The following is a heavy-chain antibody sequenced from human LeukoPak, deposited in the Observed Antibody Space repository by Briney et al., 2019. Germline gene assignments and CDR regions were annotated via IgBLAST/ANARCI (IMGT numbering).Heavy chain of an antibody. Sequence: SQTLSLTCALSGDSVSSNSAAWNWIRQSPSRGLEWLARTYYRSKWYNDYAVSVKSRITINPDTSKNQFSLQLNSVTPEDTAVYYCARDRWRWLQLFHYYYGMDVWGQGTTVTVSS. CDR1: GDSVSSNSAA. V-gene: IGHV6-1*01. CDR2: TYYRSKWYN. J-gene: IGHJ6*02. CDR3: ARDRWRWLQLFHYYYGMDV. D-gene: IGHD5-24*01.